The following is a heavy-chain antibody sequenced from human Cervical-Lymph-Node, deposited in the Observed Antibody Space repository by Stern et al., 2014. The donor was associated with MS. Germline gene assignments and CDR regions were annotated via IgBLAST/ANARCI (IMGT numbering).Heavy chain of an antibody. Sequence: VQLEESGGGVVQPGRSLRLSCAASGFTFSSSGMHWVRQAPGKGLDWVAVISYDGSNKYYGDSVKGRFTISRDNSKNTVYLQMNSLRAEDTAVYYCANAAALSCRSPSCYKAFEYWGQGILVTVSS. CDR2: ISYDGSNK. D-gene: IGHD2-2*02. CDR1: GFTFSSSG. J-gene: IGHJ4*02. CDR3: ANAAALSCRSPSCYKAFEY. V-gene: IGHV3-30*18.